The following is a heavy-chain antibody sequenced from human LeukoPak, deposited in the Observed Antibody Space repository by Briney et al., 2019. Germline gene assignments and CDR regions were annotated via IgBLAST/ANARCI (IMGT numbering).Heavy chain of an antibody. J-gene: IGHJ4*02. V-gene: IGHV3-23*01. CDR1: GFTFSSYA. CDR2: ISGSGGST. Sequence: GASLRLSCAASGFTFSSYAMSWVCQAPGKGLEWVSAISGSGGSTYYADSVKGRFTISRDNSKNTLYLQMNSLRAEDTAVYYCAKGGNYDSSGYYYYWGQGTLVTVSS. D-gene: IGHD3-22*01. CDR3: AKGGNYDSSGYYYY.